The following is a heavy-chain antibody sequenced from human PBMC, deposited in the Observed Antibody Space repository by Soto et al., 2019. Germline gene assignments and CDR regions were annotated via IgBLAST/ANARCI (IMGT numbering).Heavy chain of an antibody. V-gene: IGHV3-30-3*01. Sequence: GGSLRLSCAASGFTFSSYAMHWVRQAPGKGLEWVAVISYDGSNKYYADSVKGRFTISRDNSKNTLYLKMNSLRAESTALYYVASSKGYDFASPMDVWGQGTTVTVSS. J-gene: IGHJ6*02. CDR1: GFTFSSYA. CDR3: ASSKGYDFASPMDV. D-gene: IGHD3-3*01. CDR2: ISYDGSNK.